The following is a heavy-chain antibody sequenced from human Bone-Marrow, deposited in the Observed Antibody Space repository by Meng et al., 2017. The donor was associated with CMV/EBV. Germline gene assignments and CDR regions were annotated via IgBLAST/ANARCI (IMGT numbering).Heavy chain of an antibody. CDR3: ARDSDSVRYYDFWSGYYGMDV. J-gene: IGHJ6*02. CDR1: GFTFSSYW. D-gene: IGHD3-3*01. CDR2: IRYDGTIT. Sequence: GESLKISCAASGFTFSSYWMSWVRQAPGKGLEWVALIRYDGTITYYADSVKGRFTISRDNSKNTLYLQMNSLRIDDTAVYYCARDSDSVRYYDFWSGYYGMDVWGQGTTVTVSS. V-gene: IGHV3-30*02.